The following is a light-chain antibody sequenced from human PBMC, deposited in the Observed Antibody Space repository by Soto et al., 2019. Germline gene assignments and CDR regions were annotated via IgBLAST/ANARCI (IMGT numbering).Light chain of an antibody. Sequence: DIVMTQSPLSLPVTPGEPASISCRSSQSLLHSNGYNYLDWYLQKPGQSPQFLFYLGSNRASGVPDRFSGSGSGTDFTLKISRVEAEEVGVYYCMQALQTPPWTFGQGTKVEIK. CDR3: MQALQTPPWT. J-gene: IGKJ1*01. CDR2: LGS. CDR1: QSLLHSNGYNY. V-gene: IGKV2-28*01.